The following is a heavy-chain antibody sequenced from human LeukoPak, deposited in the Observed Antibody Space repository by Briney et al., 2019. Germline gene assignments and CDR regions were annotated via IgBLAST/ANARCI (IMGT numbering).Heavy chain of an antibody. CDR2: IKSKTDGGTT. Sequence: GGSLRLSCAASGFTFSNAWMSWVRQAPGKGLEWVGRIKSKTDGGTTDYAAPVKGRFTISRDDSKNTLYLQMNSLKTEDTTVYYCAKSGGFCSSTSCYLYYYYYYMDVWGKGTTVTISS. J-gene: IGHJ6*03. V-gene: IGHV3-15*01. CDR3: AKSGGFCSSTSCYLYYYYYYMDV. D-gene: IGHD2-2*01. CDR1: GFTFSNAW.